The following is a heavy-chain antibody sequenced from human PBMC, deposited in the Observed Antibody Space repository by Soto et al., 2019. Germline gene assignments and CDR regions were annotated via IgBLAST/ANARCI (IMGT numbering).Heavy chain of an antibody. CDR3: VKDLAASGWFDP. J-gene: IGHJ5*02. D-gene: IGHD2-15*01. Sequence: EVQLLESGGGLAQPGESLTLSCAASGFMFSGYAMSWVRQAPGKGLEWVSAVSNSGTSTSYADSVKGRFTISRDNSKNTLYLQMSSLGAEDPVLYYCVKDLAASGWFDPWGQGTLVIVSS. CDR1: GFMFSGYA. CDR2: VSNSGTST. V-gene: IGHV3-23*01.